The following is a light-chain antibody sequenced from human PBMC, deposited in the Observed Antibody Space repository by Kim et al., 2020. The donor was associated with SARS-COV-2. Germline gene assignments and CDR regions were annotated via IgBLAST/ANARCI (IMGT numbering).Light chain of an antibody. CDR2: QDS. V-gene: IGLV3-1*01. Sequence: SYELTQPPSVSVSPGQTASITCSGDKLGDKYACWYQQKPGQSPVLVIYQDSKRPSGIPERFSGSNSGNTATLTISGTQAMDEADYYCQAWDSVVFGGGTK. CDR1: KLGDKY. J-gene: IGLJ2*01. CDR3: QAWDSVV.